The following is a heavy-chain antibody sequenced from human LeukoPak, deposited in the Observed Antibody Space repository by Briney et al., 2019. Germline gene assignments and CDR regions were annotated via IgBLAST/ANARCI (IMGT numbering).Heavy chain of an antibody. CDR1: GYIFTTFW. V-gene: IGHV5-51*01. CDR3: ARPGTTGTTSFDY. J-gene: IGHJ4*02. CDR2: IYPGDSDT. D-gene: IGHD1-1*01. Sequence: GESLKISCKGSGYIFTTFWIGWVRQMPGKGLEWMGIIYPGDSDTRYSPSFQGQVTISADKSISTAYLQWSSLKASDTAMYYCARPGTTGTTSFDYWGQGTLVTVSS.